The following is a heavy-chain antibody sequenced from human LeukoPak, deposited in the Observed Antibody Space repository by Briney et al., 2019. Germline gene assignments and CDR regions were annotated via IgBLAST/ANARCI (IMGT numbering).Heavy chain of an antibody. CDR1: GFTFSDAW. V-gene: IGHV3-15*01. J-gene: IGHJ4*02. Sequence: GGSLRLSCAASGFTFSDAWMSWVRQAPGKGLEWVGHVKIKTEGGSADYSAPVKGRFTISRDDSKNTLYLQMNSLKTEDTAVYYCTTDTRARYYGSGSYPDYWGQGTLVTVSS. CDR3: TTDTRARYYGSGSYPDY. D-gene: IGHD3-10*01. CDR2: VKIKTEGGSA.